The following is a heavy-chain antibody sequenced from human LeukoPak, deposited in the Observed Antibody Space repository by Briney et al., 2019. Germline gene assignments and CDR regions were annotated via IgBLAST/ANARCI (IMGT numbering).Heavy chain of an antibody. CDR1: GFTFSSYA. Sequence: GGSLRLSCAASGFTFSSYAMSWVRQAPGKGLDWVSAISGSGGSTYYADSVKGRFTISRDNSKNTLYLQMNSLRAEDTAVYYCAKDRYYYDSSGYYYHAEYFQHWGQGTLVTVSS. CDR2: ISGSGGST. D-gene: IGHD3-22*01. CDR3: AKDRYYYDSSGYYYHAEYFQH. J-gene: IGHJ1*01. V-gene: IGHV3-23*01.